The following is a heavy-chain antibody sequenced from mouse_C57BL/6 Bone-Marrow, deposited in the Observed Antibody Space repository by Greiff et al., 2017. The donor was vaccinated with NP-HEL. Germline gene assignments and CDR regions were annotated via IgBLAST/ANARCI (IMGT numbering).Heavy chain of an antibody. D-gene: IGHD1-1*01. CDR1: GSTFTSYL. V-gene: IGHV1-72*01. CDR2: IDPNSGGT. Sequence: VQLQQPGAELVKPGASGKLSCRASGSTFTSYLMHWVKRRPGRGLGWIGRIDPNSGGTKYNEKFKSKATLTVDKPSSTAYMQLNSLTSEDSAVYYCARYYYGSSSFDYWGQGTTLTVSS. CDR3: ARYYYGSSSFDY. J-gene: IGHJ2*01.